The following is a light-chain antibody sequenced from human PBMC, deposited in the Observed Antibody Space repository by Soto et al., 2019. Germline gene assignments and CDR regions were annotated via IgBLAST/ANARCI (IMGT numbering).Light chain of an antibody. J-gene: IGKJ1*01. CDR1: QSVSSY. CDR2: DAS. V-gene: IGKV3-11*01. CDR3: QQRSNWPT. Sequence: EIVMSQSPATLSLSSWERATLSCRASQSVSSYLAWYQQKPGQAPRLLIYDASNRATGIPARFSGSGSGTDFTLTISSLEPEDFAVYYCQQRSNWPTCGQGTKVDIK.